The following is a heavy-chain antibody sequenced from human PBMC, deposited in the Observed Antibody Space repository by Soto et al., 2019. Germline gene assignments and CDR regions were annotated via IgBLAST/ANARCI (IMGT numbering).Heavy chain of an antibody. CDR1: GYTFTSYY. D-gene: IGHD3-22*01. V-gene: IGHV1-46*01. CDR2: INPSGGTT. CDR3: ARDQITRTSCPYWGAHFESGYCRGYGMDV. J-gene: IGHJ6*02. Sequence: ASVKVSCKASGYTFTSYYMHWVRQAPGQGLEWMGIINPSGGTTSYAQKFQGGVTMTRDRSTSTVYMELSSLRSEDTAVYYCARDQITRTSCPYWGAHFESGYCRGYGMDVWGQGTTVTVSS.